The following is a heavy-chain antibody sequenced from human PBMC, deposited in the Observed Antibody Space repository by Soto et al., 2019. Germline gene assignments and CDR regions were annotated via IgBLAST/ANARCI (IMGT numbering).Heavy chain of an antibody. D-gene: IGHD2-2*01. Sequence: EVQLLESGGGLVKPGGSLRLSCAASGFTFSSYSMNWVRQAPGKGLEWVSSISSSSSYIYYADSVKGRFTISRDNAKNSLYLQMNSLRAEDTAVYYCARDGHTINYDGMDVWGQGTTVTVSS. V-gene: IGHV3-21*01. CDR1: GFTFSSYS. CDR2: ISSSSSYI. J-gene: IGHJ6*02. CDR3: ARDGHTINYDGMDV.